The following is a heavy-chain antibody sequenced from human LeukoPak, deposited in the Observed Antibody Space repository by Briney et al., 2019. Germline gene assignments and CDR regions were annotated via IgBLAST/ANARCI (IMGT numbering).Heavy chain of an antibody. Sequence: GGSLRLSCAASGFTFSSYAMSWVRRAPGQGLEWVSAITGSGDSTYYADSVKGRFTVSRDNAKNTLNLQMNSLRAEDTAVYYCARDKKSGESSEIDYWGQGTLVTVSS. CDR3: ARDKKSGESSEIDY. CDR2: ITGSGDST. CDR1: GFTFSSYA. V-gene: IGHV3-23*01. J-gene: IGHJ4*02. D-gene: IGHD3-10*01.